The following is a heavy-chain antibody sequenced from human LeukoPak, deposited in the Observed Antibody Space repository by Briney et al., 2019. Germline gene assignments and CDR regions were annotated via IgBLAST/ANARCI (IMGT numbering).Heavy chain of an antibody. D-gene: IGHD3-9*01. J-gene: IGHJ4*02. CDR1: GFTFSSYG. CDR3: AKVGWGQSYYDILTGYYLLDY. CDR2: IRYDGSNK. V-gene: IGHV3-30*02. Sequence: GGSLKLSCAASGFTFSSYGMHWVRQAPGKGLEWVAFIRYDGSNKYYADSVKGRFTISRDNSKNTLYLQMNSLRAEDTAVYYCAKVGWGQSYYDILTGYYLLDYWGQGTLVTVSS.